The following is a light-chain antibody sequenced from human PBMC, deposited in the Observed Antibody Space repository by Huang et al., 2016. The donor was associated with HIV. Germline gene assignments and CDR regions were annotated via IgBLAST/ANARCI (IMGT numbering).Light chain of an antibody. Sequence: DVQMTQSPSTLAASVGDSVTITCRASQSISKWLAWYQRKPGNAPKLLIYEASTLQSGVPSRFSGRRSGTEFTLAISALQPDDSATYYCQHYNNYPLTFGRGTKLEIK. J-gene: IGKJ2*01. CDR2: EAS. CDR1: QSISKW. CDR3: QHYNNYPLT. V-gene: IGKV1-5*01.